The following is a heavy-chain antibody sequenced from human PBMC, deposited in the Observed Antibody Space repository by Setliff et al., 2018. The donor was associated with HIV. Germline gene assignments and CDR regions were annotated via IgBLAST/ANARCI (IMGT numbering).Heavy chain of an antibody. CDR1: GVSISSYN. J-gene: IGHJ3*02. Sequence: PSETLSLTCTVSGVSISSYNWSWIRQPAGKGLEWNGRIYASGNTNYNPSLKSRVSMSIDTSKNQFSLKLISVTAADTAVYYCARDSTWESDAFDIWGQGTMVTVSS. CDR2: IYASGNT. V-gene: IGHV4-4*07. D-gene: IGHD1-26*01. CDR3: ARDSTWESDAFDI.